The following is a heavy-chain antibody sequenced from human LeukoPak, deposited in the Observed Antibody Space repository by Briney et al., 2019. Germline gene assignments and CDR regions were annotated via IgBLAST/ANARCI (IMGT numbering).Heavy chain of an antibody. V-gene: IGHV4-34*01. CDR3: ARGVRGGSYFAYYYMDV. CDR1: GGSFSGYY. CDR2: INHSGST. J-gene: IGHJ6*03. D-gene: IGHD1-26*01. Sequence: SETLSLTCAVYGGSFSGYYWSWIRQPPGKGLEWIGEINHSGSTNYNPSLKSRVIISVDTSKNQFSLKLSSVTAADTAVYYCARGVRGGSYFAYYYMDVWGKGTTVTVSS.